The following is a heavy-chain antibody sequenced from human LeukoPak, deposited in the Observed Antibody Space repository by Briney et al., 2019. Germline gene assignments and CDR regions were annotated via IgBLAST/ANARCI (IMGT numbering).Heavy chain of an antibody. CDR1: GYDFSTYG. CDR2: IRPSNGNR. CDR3: ARAVQLGLDV. V-gene: IGHV1-18*01. J-gene: IGHJ6*04. D-gene: IGHD1-1*01. Sequence: GASVKVSCRTSGYDFSTYGITWVRQAPGQGLEYMGWIRPSNGNRNYAQKVQDRVTLTTDTSTSTVYMELRSLRSDDTAVYYCARAVQLGLDVWGKGTTVTVSS.